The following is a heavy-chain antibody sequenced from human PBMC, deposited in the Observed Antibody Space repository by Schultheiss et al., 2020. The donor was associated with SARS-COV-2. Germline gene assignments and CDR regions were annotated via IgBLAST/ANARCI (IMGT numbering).Heavy chain of an antibody. V-gene: IGHV1-69*13. Sequence: SVKVSCKASGGTFSSYAISWVRQAPGQGLEWMGGIIPIFGTANYAQKFQGRVTITADESTSTAYMELSSLRSEDTAVYYCARTYYDILTGKTYYYYGMDVWGQGTTVTVSS. J-gene: IGHJ6*02. CDR2: IIPIFGTA. CDR3: ARTYYDILTGKTYYYYGMDV. CDR1: GGTFSSYA. D-gene: IGHD3-9*01.